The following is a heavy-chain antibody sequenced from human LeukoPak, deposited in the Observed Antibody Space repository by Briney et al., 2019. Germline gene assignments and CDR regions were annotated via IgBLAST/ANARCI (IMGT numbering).Heavy chain of an antibody. CDR1: GGTFSSYA. CDR2: IIPIFGTA. CDR3: ARGTIFGVDPYYYYGMDV. V-gene: IGHV1-69*13. D-gene: IGHD3-3*01. Sequence: RWASVKVSCKASGGTFSSYAISWVRQAPGQGLEWMGGIIPIFGTANYAQKFQGRVTITADESTSTAYMELSSLRSEDTAVYYCARGTIFGVDPYYYYGMDVWGQGTTVTVSS. J-gene: IGHJ6*02.